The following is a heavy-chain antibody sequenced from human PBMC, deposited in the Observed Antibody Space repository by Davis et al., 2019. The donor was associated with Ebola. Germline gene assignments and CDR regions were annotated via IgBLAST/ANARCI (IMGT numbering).Heavy chain of an antibody. CDR2: ISAYNGNT. CDR1: GYTFTSYG. D-gene: IGHD6-6*01. V-gene: IGHV1-18*04. J-gene: IGHJ6*02. Sequence: AASVKVSCKASGYTFTSYGISWVRQAPGQGLEWMGWISAYNGNTNYAQKFQGRVTITADKSTSTAYMELSSLRSEDTAVYYCARGGIAARPGYGMDVWGQGTTVTVSS. CDR3: ARGGIAARPGYGMDV.